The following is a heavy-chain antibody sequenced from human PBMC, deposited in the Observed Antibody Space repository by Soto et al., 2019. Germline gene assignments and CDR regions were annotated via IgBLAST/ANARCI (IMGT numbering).Heavy chain of an antibody. CDR2: INNDGSRA. V-gene: IGHV3-74*01. CDR1: GFTFRNNW. J-gene: IGHJ4*02. D-gene: IGHD3-10*01. CDR3: VNGGWLGD. Sequence: EVQLVESGGGLVQPGESLRLSCVASGFTFRNNWMHWARQAPGKGLVWVAHINNDGSRAIYADSVKGRFTISRDNAKNTLFLLMDSLRVEDTVVYYCVNGGWLGDWGQGTLVTVSS.